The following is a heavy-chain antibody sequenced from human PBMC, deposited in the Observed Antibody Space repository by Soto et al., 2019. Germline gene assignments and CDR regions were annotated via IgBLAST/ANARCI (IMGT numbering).Heavy chain of an antibody. CDR1: GYTFTSFY. V-gene: IGHV1-46*01. CDR2: INPSGAST. CDR3: AGSGCGGDCSLDY. Sequence: QVQLVQSGAEVKKPGASVKVSCKASGYTFTSFYMHWVRQAPGQGPEWMGLINPSGASTTYAQKCQCSVTMPRDTSTATVYRELSSLRAAASAVYYCAGSGCGGDCSLDYWGQGTLVTVSS. J-gene: IGHJ4*02. D-gene: IGHD2-21*02.